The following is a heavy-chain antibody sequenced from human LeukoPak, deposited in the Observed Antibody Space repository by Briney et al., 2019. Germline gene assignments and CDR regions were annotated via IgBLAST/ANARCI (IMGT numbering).Heavy chain of an antibody. CDR3: ARVRPYDYVWGSYRPLDY. CDR2: IYSGGST. V-gene: IGHV3-53*01. D-gene: IGHD3-16*02. Sequence: GGSLRLSCAASGFSFSSNGMTWVRQAPGKGLEWVSVIYSGGSTYYADSVKGRFTISRDKSKNTVYLQMSSLRAEDTAVYYCARVRPYDYVWGSYRPLDYWGQGTLVTVSS. CDR1: GFSFSSNG. J-gene: IGHJ4*02.